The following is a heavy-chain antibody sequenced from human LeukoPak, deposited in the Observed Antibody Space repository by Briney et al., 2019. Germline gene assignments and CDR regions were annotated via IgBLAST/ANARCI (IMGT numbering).Heavy chain of an antibody. CDR1: GFTFSSYA. Sequence: GGSLRLSCAASGFTFSSYAMSWVRQAPGKGLEWVSAISGSGGSTYYADSVKGRFTISRDNPKNTLHLQMNSLRAEDTAVYYCAKGGGYSGYDPPKYYFDYWGQGTLVTVSS. CDR2: ISGSGGST. J-gene: IGHJ4*02. D-gene: IGHD5-12*01. V-gene: IGHV3-23*01. CDR3: AKGGGYSGYDPPKYYFDY.